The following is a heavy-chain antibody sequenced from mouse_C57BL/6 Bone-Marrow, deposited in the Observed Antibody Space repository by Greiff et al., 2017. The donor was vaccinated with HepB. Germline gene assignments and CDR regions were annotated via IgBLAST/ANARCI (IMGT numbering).Heavy chain of an antibody. CDR2: IYPGSGST. CDR3: RGWLLRNYAMDY. D-gene: IGHD2-3*01. CDR1: GYTFTSYW. J-gene: IGHJ4*01. V-gene: IGHV1-55*01. Sequence: QVQLQQPGAELVKPGASVKMSCKASGYTFTSYWITWVKPRPGQGLAWIGDIYPGSGSTNYNEKFKSKATLTVATSSSTAYMQLSSLTSEDSAVYYCRGWLLRNYAMDYWGQGTSVTVSS.